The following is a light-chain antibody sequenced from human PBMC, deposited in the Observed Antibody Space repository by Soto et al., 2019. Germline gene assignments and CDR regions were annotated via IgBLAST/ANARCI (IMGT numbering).Light chain of an antibody. J-gene: IGKJ2*01. CDR1: QSVSSY. CDR3: QQRSNWSFT. CDR2: DAS. Sequence: EIVLTQSPATLSLSPGERATLSCRASQSVSSYLAWYQQKPGQAPRLLIYDASNRATGIPARFSGSGSGTDFTLTISSLEPEDLAVYYCQQRSNWSFTFGHGTKLEIK. V-gene: IGKV3-11*01.